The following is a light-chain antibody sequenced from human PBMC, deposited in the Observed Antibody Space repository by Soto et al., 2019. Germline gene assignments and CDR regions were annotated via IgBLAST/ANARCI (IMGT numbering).Light chain of an antibody. CDR2: YDD. Sequence: QSALTQPASVSGSPGQSITISCSGSQSNVGNNAVNWYQQLPGKAPKLLIYYDDLLSSGVSDRFSGSKSGPSASLAISGLQSEDEADYYCSVWVDRLNGPVFGGGTKLTVL. CDR3: SVWVDRLNGPV. J-gene: IGLJ2*01. CDR1: QSNVGNNA. V-gene: IGLV1-36*01.